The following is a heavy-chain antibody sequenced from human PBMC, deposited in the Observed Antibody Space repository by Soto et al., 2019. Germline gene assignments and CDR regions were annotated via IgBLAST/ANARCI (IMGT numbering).Heavy chain of an antibody. Sequence: GGSLRLSCAASGFTFNNYEMNWVRQAPGKGLEWVSYISSSGSTIYYADSVKGRFTISRDNAKNSLYLQMNSLRAEDTDVYYCARQSDCSGGSCYSYYYYGMDVWGQGTTVTV. D-gene: IGHD2-15*01. CDR3: ARQSDCSGGSCYSYYYYGMDV. J-gene: IGHJ6*02. CDR2: ISSSGSTI. CDR1: GFTFNNYE. V-gene: IGHV3-48*03.